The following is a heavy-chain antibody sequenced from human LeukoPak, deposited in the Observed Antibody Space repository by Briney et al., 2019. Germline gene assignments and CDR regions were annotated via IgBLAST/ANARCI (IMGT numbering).Heavy chain of an antibody. CDR3: ASHPWRSGRYYFDY. V-gene: IGHV3-7*01. CDR2: IKQDGSEK. CDR1: GSTFSNYW. Sequence: GGSLRLSCAASGSTFSNYWMSWVRQAPGKGLEWVANIKQDGSEKYYVDSVKGRFTISRDNAKNSLYLQMNSLRADDTAVYYCASHPWRSGRYYFDYWGKGTLVTVSS. D-gene: IGHD3-10*01. J-gene: IGHJ4*02.